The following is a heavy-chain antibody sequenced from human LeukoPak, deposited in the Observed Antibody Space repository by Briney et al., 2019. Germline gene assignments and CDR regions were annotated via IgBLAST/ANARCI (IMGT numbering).Heavy chain of an antibody. CDR3: AERMVRGVMSY. V-gene: IGHV3-23*01. J-gene: IGHJ4*02. D-gene: IGHD3-10*01. Sequence: GGSLRLSCAASGFTFSSYAMSWVRQAPGKGLEWVLAISGSGGSTYYADSVKGRFTISRDNSKNTLYLQMNSLRAEDTAVYYCAERMVRGVMSYWGQGTLVTVSS. CDR1: GFTFSSYA. CDR2: ISGSGGST.